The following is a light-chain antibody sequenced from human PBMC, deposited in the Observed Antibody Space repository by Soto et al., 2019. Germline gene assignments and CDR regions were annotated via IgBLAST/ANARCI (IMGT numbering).Light chain of an antibody. CDR3: TSYVGNDIWV. Sequence: QSALTQPPSASGTPGQSVTIYCTGTSSDVGAYKYVSWYQQYPGKAPKLMIYEVTKRPSGVPDRFSGSKSDNTASLTVSGLQAEDEADYYCTSYVGNDIWVFGGGTKVTVL. CDR1: SSDVGAYKY. J-gene: IGLJ3*02. CDR2: EVT. V-gene: IGLV2-8*01.